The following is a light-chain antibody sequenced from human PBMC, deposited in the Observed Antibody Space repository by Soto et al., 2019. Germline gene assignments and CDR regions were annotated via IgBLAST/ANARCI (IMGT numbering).Light chain of an antibody. V-gene: IGLV2-23*01. CDR1: SSDVGSYNL. Sequence: QSALTQPASVSGSPGQSITISCTGSSSDVGSYNLVSWHQQYPGKAPKLMIYEGSKRPSGVSNRFSGSKSGNTASLTISGLQAEYEADYYCCSYAGRSTLVFGGGTQLTVL. CDR2: EGS. J-gene: IGLJ3*02. CDR3: CSYAGRSTLV.